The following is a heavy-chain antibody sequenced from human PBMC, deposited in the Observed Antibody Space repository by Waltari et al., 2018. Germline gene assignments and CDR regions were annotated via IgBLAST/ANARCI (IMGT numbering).Heavy chain of an antibody. CDR2: IKEDGSET. V-gene: IGHV3-7*01. J-gene: IGHJ6*02. CDR1: GFRFINYW. CDR3: ARGRMLTGMDV. D-gene: IGHD3-10*02. Sequence: EEQLVESGGDLVQPGGSLRLSCAASGFRFINYWMTWVRQAPGKGLEWVANIKEDGSETHYGVSMKGRFTISRDNAKNSLYLQMNSLRVDDTAVYYCARGRMLTGMDVWGQGTTVTVS.